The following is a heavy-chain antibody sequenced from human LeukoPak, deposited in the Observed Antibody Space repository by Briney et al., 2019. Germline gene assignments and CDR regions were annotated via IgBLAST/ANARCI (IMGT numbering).Heavy chain of an antibody. J-gene: IGHJ5*02. D-gene: IGHD3-10*01. Sequence: SETLSLTCTVSGDSITSYFWSWIRQPPGKGLEWIGEINHSGSTNYNPSLKSRVTISVDTSKNQFSLKLSSVTAADTAVYYCATRGYRSGSLTSNWFDPWGQGTLVTVSS. CDR2: INHSGST. CDR3: ATRGYRSGSLTSNWFDP. CDR1: GDSITSYF. V-gene: IGHV4-34*01.